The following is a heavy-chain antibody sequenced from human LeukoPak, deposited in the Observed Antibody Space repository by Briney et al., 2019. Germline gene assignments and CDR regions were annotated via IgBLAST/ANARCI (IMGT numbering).Heavy chain of an antibody. Sequence: SEALSLTCAVYGGSFSGYYWSWIRQPPGKGLEWIGEINHSGSTNYNPSLKSRVTISVDTSKNQFSLKLSSVTAADTAVYYCARGYSSSAYNWFDPWGQGTLVTVSS. CDR2: INHSGST. J-gene: IGHJ5*02. CDR1: GGSFSGYY. D-gene: IGHD6-6*01. V-gene: IGHV4-34*01. CDR3: ARGYSSSAYNWFDP.